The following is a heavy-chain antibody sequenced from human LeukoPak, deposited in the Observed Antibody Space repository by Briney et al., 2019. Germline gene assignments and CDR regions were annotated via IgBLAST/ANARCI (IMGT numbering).Heavy chain of an antibody. CDR1: GGTFSSYA. D-gene: IGHD3-22*01. CDR3: ARGRRVTMIDWFDP. J-gene: IGHJ5*02. CDR2: IIPIFGTA. V-gene: IGHV1-69*13. Sequence: RASVKVSCKASGGTFSSYAISWVRQAPGQGLEWMGGIIPIFGTANYAQKFQGRVTITADESTSTAYMELSSLRSEDTAVYYCARGRRVTMIDWFDPWGQGTLVTVSS.